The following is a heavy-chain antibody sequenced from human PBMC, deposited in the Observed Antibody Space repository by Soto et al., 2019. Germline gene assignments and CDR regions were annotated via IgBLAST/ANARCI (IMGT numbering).Heavy chain of an antibody. D-gene: IGHD3-9*01. J-gene: IGHJ4*02. CDR2: ISSSSSTI. CDR1: GFTFSSYS. Sequence: GGSLRLSCAASGFTFSSYSMNWVRQAPGKGLEWVSYISSSSSTIYYADSVKGRFTISRDNAKNSLYLQMNSLRAEDTAVYYCARDLRHDDILTGYYIQIDYWGQGTLVTVSS. V-gene: IGHV3-48*01. CDR3: ARDLRHDDILTGYYIQIDY.